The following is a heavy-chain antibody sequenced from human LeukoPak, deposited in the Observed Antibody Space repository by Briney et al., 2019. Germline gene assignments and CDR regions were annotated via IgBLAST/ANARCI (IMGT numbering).Heavy chain of an antibody. Sequence: GASVKVSCKTSGYTFTTYYMHWVRQAPGQGLVWMGIINPSGGTTNYAQKFQGRVTMTRDTSTTTLYMELSSLRSEDTAVYYCARGRPGSGWSFDYWGQGTLVTVSS. CDR3: ARGRPGSGWSFDY. CDR1: GYTFTTYY. J-gene: IGHJ4*02. CDR2: INPSGGTT. D-gene: IGHD6-19*01. V-gene: IGHV1-46*01.